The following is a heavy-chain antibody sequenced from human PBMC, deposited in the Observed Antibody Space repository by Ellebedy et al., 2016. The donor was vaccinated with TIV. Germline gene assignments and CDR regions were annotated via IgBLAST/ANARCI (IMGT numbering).Heavy chain of an antibody. CDR2: MNPNSGNT. Sequence: ASVKVSXKASGYTFTSYDINWVRQATGQGLEWMGWMNPNSGNTGYAQKFQGRVTMTRNTSISTAYMELSSLRSEDTAVYYCAKGGGGRLPLPLVEAFDIWGQGTMVTVSS. V-gene: IGHV1-8*01. J-gene: IGHJ3*02. D-gene: IGHD2-21*01. CDR1: GYTFTSYD. CDR3: AKGGGGRLPLPLVEAFDI.